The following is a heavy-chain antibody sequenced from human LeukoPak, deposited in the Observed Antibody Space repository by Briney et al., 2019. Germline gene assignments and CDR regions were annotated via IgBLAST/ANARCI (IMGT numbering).Heavy chain of an antibody. J-gene: IGHJ3*02. CDR2: INWNGGST. Sequence: GGSLRLSCAASGFTFDDYGMSWVRQAPGKGLEWVSGINWNGGSTGYADSAKGRFTISRDNAKNSLYLQMDSLRAEDTALYYCARGHYYGSGSYAFDIWGQGTMVTVSS. D-gene: IGHD3-10*01. CDR1: GFTFDDYG. CDR3: ARGHYYGSGSYAFDI. V-gene: IGHV3-20*04.